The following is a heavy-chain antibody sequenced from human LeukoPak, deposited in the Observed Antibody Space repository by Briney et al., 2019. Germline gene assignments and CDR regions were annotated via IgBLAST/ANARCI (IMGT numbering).Heavy chain of an antibody. CDR2: ISSSSTTI. CDR1: GFTFSSYS. J-gene: IGHJ3*02. Sequence: GGSLRLSCAASGFTFSSYSMNWVRQAPGRGLEWVSYISSSSTTIYYADSVKGRFTISRDNAKNSLYLQMNSLRAEDTAVYYCARGELLKGGAFDIWGHGTMVTVSS. D-gene: IGHD1-26*01. CDR3: ARGELLKGGAFDI. V-gene: IGHV3-48*04.